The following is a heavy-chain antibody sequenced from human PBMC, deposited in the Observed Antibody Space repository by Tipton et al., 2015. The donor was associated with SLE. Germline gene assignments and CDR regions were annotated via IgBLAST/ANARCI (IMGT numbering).Heavy chain of an antibody. CDR1: GGSISSSSYS. CDR2: IYYSGRT. CDR3: ARHPCWCPEY. Sequence: TLSLTCTVSGGSISSSSYSWGWIRQPPGTGLGWIGSIYYSGRTYYNPSLKSRVTISVDTSKNQFSLKLSSVTAADTAVYYCARHPCWCPEYWGPGPLVPGSS. D-gene: IGHD2-8*02. J-gene: IGHJ4*02. V-gene: IGHV4-39*07.